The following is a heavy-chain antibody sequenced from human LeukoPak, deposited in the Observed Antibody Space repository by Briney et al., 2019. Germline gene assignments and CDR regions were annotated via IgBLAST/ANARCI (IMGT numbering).Heavy chain of an antibody. D-gene: IGHD4-17*01. CDR1: GDSFSSHY. V-gene: IGHV4-59*11. Sequence: SETLSLTCAASGDSFSSHYWTWIRQPPGKGLEWSGYISYIGSTNYNPSLKSRVTISIDTSKNQFSLKLSSVTAADTAVYYCARDLVTVTKGFDIWGQGTMVSVSS. CDR3: ARDLVTVTKGFDI. J-gene: IGHJ3*02. CDR2: ISYIGST.